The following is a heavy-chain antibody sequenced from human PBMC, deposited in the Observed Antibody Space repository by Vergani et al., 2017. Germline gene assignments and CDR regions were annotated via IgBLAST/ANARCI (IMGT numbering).Heavy chain of an antibody. CDR1: GGSISSSSYY. J-gene: IGHJ4*02. D-gene: IGHD1-26*01. Sequence: QLQLQESGPGLVKPSETLSLTCTVSGGSISSSSYYWGWIRQPPGKGLEWIGSIYYSGSTYYNPSLKSRVTISVDTSKNQFSLKLSSVTAADTAVDYCASAVEATNLDYWGQGTLVTVSS. V-gene: IGHV4-39*01. CDR3: ASAVEATNLDY. CDR2: IYYSGST.